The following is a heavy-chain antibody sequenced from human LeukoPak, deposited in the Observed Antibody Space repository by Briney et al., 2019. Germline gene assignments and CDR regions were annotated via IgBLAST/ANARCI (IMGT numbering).Heavy chain of an antibody. CDR1: GFTFSSYS. CDR2: ISSSGSYI. D-gene: IGHD6-25*01. CDR3: ARDGDSSGGAGFDY. J-gene: IGHJ4*02. Sequence: GGSLRLSCAASGFTFSSYSMNWVRQAPGKGLEWVSSISSSGSYIYYADSVKGRFTISRDNAKNSLYLQMNSLRAEDTAVYYCARDGDSSGGAGFDYWGQGTLVTVSS. V-gene: IGHV3-21*01.